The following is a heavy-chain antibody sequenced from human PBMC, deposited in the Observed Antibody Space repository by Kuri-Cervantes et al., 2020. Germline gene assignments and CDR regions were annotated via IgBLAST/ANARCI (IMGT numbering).Heavy chain of an antibody. D-gene: IGHD6-13*01. CDR2: ISSSSSYI. CDR1: GFTFSSYS. J-gene: IGHJ4*02. CDR3: AKDMGVGAAAGPFDY. V-gene: IGHV3-21*04. Sequence: GESLKISCAASGFTFSSYSMNWVRQAPGKGLEWVSSISSSSSYIYYADSVKGRFTISRDNSKNTLYLQMNSLRAEDTAVYYCAKDMGVGAAAGPFDYWGQGTLVTVSS.